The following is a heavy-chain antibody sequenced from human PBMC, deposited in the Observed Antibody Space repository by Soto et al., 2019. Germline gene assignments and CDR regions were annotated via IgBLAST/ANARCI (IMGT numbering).Heavy chain of an antibody. CDR3: ARDTSTMVRGSIDY. Sequence: QVQLVESGGGVVQPGRSLRLSCAASGFTFSSYAMHWVRQAPGKGLEWVAVISYDGSNKYYADSVKGRFTISRDNSKITLYLQMNSLRAEDTAVYYCARDTSTMVRGSIDYWGQGTLVTVSS. CDR1: GFTFSSYA. D-gene: IGHD3-10*01. V-gene: IGHV3-30-3*01. CDR2: ISYDGSNK. J-gene: IGHJ4*02.